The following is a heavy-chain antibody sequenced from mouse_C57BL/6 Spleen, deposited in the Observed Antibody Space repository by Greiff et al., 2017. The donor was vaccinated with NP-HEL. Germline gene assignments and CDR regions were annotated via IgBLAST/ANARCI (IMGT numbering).Heavy chain of an antibody. V-gene: IGHV1-61*01. D-gene: IGHD2-3*01. CDR1: GYTFTSYW. CDR3: ARGGIYDGYYEFAY. Sequence: QVQLQQSGAELVRPGSSVKLSCKASGYTFTSYWMDWVKQRPGQGLEWIGNIYPSDSETHYNQKFKDKATLTVDKSSSTAYMQLSSLTSEDSAVYYCARGGIYDGYYEFAYWGQGTLVTVSA. CDR2: IYPSDSET. J-gene: IGHJ3*01.